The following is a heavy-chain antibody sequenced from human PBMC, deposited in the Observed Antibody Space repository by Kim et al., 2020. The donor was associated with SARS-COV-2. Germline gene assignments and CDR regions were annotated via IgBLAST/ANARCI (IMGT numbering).Heavy chain of an antibody. D-gene: IGHD3-16*01. CDR3: AKVGSYPYG. J-gene: IGHJ4*02. Sequence: GGSLRLSCAASGFTFSSYGMHWVRQAPGKGLEWVAVISYDGSNKYYADSVKGRFTISRDNSKNTLYLQMNSLRAEDTAVYYCAKVGSYPYGWGQGTLVTVSS. CDR1: GFTFSSYG. V-gene: IGHV3-30*18. CDR2: ISYDGSNK.